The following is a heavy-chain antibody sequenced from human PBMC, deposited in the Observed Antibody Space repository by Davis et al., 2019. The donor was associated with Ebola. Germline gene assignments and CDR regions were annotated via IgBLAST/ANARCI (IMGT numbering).Heavy chain of an antibody. J-gene: IGHJ6*01. CDR3: ARQPFHYESSDYYVRSGMDV. CDR2: IYYTGHT. CDR1: GGSISSSSYY. Sequence: MPSEPLSLTCTVPGGSISSSSYYWGWIRQPPGRGLEWLGSIYYTGHTYYSPSLKSRLTISMDTSKAQCSLKLTSVTAADTALYWCARQPFHYESSDYYVRSGMDVWGQGTTVTVSS. V-gene: IGHV4-39*01. D-gene: IGHD3-22*01.